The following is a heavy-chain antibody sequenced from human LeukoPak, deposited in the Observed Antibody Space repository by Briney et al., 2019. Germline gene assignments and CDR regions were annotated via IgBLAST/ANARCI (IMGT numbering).Heavy chain of an antibody. CDR3: ARNLIPEQLVLNF. CDR2: IYYTGST. V-gene: IGHV4-61*01. Sequence: SETLSLTCTVSGYSISSGYYWGWIRQPPGKGLEWIGYIYYTGSTNYNPSLESRVTMSVDTSKNQFSLNLRSVTPEDTAVYYCARNLIPEQLVLNFWGQGTLVTVSS. J-gene: IGHJ4*02. CDR1: GYSISSGYY. D-gene: IGHD6-13*01.